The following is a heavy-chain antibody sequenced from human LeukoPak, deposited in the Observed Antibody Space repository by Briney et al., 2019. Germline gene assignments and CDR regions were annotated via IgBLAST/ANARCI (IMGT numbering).Heavy chain of an antibody. J-gene: IGHJ4*02. CDR3: AKELAPYYQLHQD. CDR1: GFTFDDYA. CDR2: ISWNSGSI. D-gene: IGHD2-2*01. V-gene: IGHV3-9*01. Sequence: GRSLRLSCAASGFTFDDYAMHWVRQAPGKGLEWVSGISWNSGSIGYADSVKGRFTISRDNSKNTLYLQMNSLRVEDTAVYYCAKELAPYYQLHQDWGQGTLVTVSS.